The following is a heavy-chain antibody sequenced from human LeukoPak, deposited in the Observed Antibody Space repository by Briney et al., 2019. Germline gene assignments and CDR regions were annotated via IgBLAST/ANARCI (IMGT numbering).Heavy chain of an antibody. CDR1: GFTFDDYA. J-gene: IGHJ4*02. V-gene: IGHV3-9*01. CDR3: AKDGGPAVNFDY. D-gene: IGHD4-11*01. Sequence: GGSLRLSCAASGFTFDDYAMHWVRQAPGKGLEWVSGISWNSGSLGYADSVKGRFTISRDNAKNSLYLQINSLRAEDTALYYCAKDGGPAVNFDYWGQGTLVTVSS. CDR2: ISWNSGSL.